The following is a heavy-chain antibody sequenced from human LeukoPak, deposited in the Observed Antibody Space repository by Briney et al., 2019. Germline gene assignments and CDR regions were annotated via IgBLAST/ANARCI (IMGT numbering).Heavy chain of an antibody. CDR1: GFTFSSYE. CDR2: ISSSGSTM. V-gene: IGHV3-48*03. J-gene: IGHJ6*03. D-gene: IGHD3-10*01. CDR3: ARGPYASGTYGRRGWVHYMDV. Sequence: GGSLRLSCAASGFTFSSYEMNWVRQTPGKGLEWVSYISSSGSTMYYADSVKGRFTISRDNAKNSLSLQMNSLRAEDTAVYYCARGPYASGTYGRRGWVHYMDVWGKGTTVTISS.